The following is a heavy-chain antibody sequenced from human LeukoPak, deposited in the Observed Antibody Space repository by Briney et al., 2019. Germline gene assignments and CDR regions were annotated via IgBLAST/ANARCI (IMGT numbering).Heavy chain of an antibody. CDR1: GFTFSSYS. V-gene: IGHV3-21*01. CDR3: ATTKTTIVGDWFDY. CDR2: ISGSSSYI. D-gene: IGHD5-12*01. J-gene: IGHJ4*02. Sequence: GGSLRLSCAASGFTFSSYSMNWVRQAPGRGLEWVSSISGSSSYIYYADSVKGRFTISRDNAKNSLYLQMNSLRPDDTAVYYCATTKTTIVGDWFDYWGQGTLVTVSS.